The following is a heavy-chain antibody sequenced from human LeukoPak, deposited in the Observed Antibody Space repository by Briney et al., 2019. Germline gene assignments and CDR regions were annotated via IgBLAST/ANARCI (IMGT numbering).Heavy chain of an antibody. J-gene: IGHJ4*02. D-gene: IGHD3-22*01. Sequence: GGSLRLSCAASGFTFSSYGMHWVRQAPGKGLEWVAFIRYDGSNKYYADSVKGRFTISRDNSKNTLYLQMNSLRAEDTAVYYCARDLERSSGYHDYWGQGILVTVSS. CDR1: GFTFSSYG. CDR3: ARDLERSSGYHDY. CDR2: IRYDGSNK. V-gene: IGHV3-30*02.